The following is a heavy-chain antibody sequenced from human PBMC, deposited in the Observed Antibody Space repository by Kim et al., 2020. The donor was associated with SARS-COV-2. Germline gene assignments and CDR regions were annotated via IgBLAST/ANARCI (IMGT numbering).Heavy chain of an antibody. D-gene: IGHD3-22*01. J-gene: IGHJ3*02. V-gene: IGHV3-9*01. CDR3: AKALEYYYDSSGYPLNAFDI. CDR2: ISWNSVSI. Sequence: SLRLSCAASGFTFDDYAMHWVRQAPGKGLQWVSGISWNSVSIGYADSVKGRFTISRDNAKNSLYLQMNSLRAEDTALYYCAKALEYYYDSSGYPLNAFDIWGQGTMVTVSS. CDR1: GFTFDDYA.